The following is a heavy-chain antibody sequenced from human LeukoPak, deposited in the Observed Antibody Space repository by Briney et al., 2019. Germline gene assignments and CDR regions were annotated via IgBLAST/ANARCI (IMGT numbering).Heavy chain of an antibody. CDR1: GGSISSSNW. J-gene: IGHJ4*02. V-gene: IGHV4-4*02. CDR3: ARVSSGSYYFDS. Sequence: SETLSLTCAVSGGSISSSNWWSWVRQPPGKGLEWIGEIYHSGSTNYSPSLKSRVTISVDKSKNQFSLKVTSVTAADTAVYYCARVSSGSYYFDSWGQGTLVTVSS. D-gene: IGHD1-26*01. CDR2: IYHSGST.